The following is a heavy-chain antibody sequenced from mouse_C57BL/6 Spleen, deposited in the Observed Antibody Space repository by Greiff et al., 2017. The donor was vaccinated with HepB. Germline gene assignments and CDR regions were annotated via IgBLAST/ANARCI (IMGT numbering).Heavy chain of an antibody. CDR2: IYPSDSET. CDR1: GYTFTSYW. V-gene: IGHV1-61*01. D-gene: IGHD1-1*01. Sequence: QVQLQQPGAELVRPGSSVKLSCKASGYTFTSYWMDWVKQRPGQGLEWIGNIYPSDSETHYNQKFKDKATLTVDKSSSTAYMQLSSLTSEDSAVYYCARRGDGSSLFDYWGQGTTLTVSS. CDR3: ARRGDGSSLFDY. J-gene: IGHJ2*01.